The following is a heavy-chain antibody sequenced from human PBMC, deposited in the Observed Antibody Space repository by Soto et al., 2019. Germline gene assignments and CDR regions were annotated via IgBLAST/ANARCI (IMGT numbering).Heavy chain of an antibody. D-gene: IGHD2-8*01. CDR3: TGDLNGGNPFDY. Sequence: QVPLVQSGAEVKKPGASVRVSCKPSGYTLTNYAIHWVRQAAGQSLEWLAWIDPGSGNPTYSQKFRGRITLTRDNSASTFYMDLSGLTSEDTAVYFCTGDLNGGNPFDYWGQGTLVTVSS. V-gene: IGHV1-3*01. CDR2: IDPGSGNP. CDR1: GYTLTNYA. J-gene: IGHJ4*02.